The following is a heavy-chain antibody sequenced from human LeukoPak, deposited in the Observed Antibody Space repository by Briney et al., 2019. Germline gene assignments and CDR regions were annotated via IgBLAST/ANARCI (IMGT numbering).Heavy chain of an antibody. CDR2: INPNSGAT. CDR3: ARDFGDYYDNGGLLNRFDP. D-gene: IGHD3-22*01. V-gene: IGHV1-2*02. CDR1: GYTFTGYY. J-gene: IGHJ5*02. Sequence: ASVKVSCKASGYTFTGYYIHWVRQAPGQGLEWMGWINPNSGATNYAQKFQGRVTMTRDTPISTAYMELSRLRSDDTAVYYCARDFGDYYDNGGLLNRFDPWGQGTLVTVSS.